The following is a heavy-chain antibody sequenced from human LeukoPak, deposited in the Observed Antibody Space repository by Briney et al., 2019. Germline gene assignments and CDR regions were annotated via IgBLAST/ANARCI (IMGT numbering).Heavy chain of an antibody. CDR1: GYTFTGYY. CDR3: ARVPRGSPPGHFDY. J-gene: IGHJ4*02. V-gene: IGHV1-2*02. Sequence: GASVKVSCKASGYTFTGYYMHWVRQAPGQGLEWMGWINPNSGGTNYAQKFQGRVTMTRDTSISTAYMELSRLRSDDTAVYYCARVPRGSPPGHFDYWGQGTLVTVSS. D-gene: IGHD1-14*01. CDR2: INPNSGGT.